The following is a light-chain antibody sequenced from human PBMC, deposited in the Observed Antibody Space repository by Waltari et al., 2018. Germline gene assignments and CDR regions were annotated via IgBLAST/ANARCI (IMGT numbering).Light chain of an antibody. V-gene: IGLV1-51*01. CDR2: DDH. Sequence: SVLTQTPSVSAAPGQRVTISCSGSTSNIGKNYVSWYQQLPGAAPKLLISDDHKRPSGPPDRFSGSKSGTSATLAITGLQTEDEADYFCGAWDGSLTLYVFGPGTRVTVL. CDR3: GAWDGSLTLYV. J-gene: IGLJ1*01. CDR1: TSNIGKNY.